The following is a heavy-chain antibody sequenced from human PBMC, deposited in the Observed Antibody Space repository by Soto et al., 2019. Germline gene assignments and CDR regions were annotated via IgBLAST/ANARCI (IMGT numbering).Heavy chain of an antibody. CDR2: ISSSSSTI. Sequence: GGSLRLSCAASGFTFSSYAMSWVRQAPGKGLEWVSYISSSSSTIYYADSVKGRFTISRDNAKNSLYLQMNSLRDEDTAVYYCARDFRRITMVRGVIFYYYGMDVWGQGTTVTVSS. J-gene: IGHJ6*02. D-gene: IGHD3-10*01. CDR1: GFTFSSYA. CDR3: ARDFRRITMVRGVIFYYYGMDV. V-gene: IGHV3-48*02.